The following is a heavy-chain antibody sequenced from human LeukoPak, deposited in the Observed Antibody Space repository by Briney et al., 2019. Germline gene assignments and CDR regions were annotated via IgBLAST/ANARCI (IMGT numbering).Heavy chain of an antibody. CDR1: GYSISSGYY. CDR3: ARASTMVRGVIPLLGGIDY. V-gene: IGHV4-38-2*01. CDR2: IYHSGSN. D-gene: IGHD3-10*01. J-gene: IGHJ4*02. Sequence: PSETLSLTCAVSGYSISSGYYWGWIRQPPGKGLEWIGRIYHSGSNYYHPSLKSRLTISVDTSKNQFSLKLSSVPAADTAVYYCARASTMVRGVIPLLGGIDYWGQGTLVTVSS.